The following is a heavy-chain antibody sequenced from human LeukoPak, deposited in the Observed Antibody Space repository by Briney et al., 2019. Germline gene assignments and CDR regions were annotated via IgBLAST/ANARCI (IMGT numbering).Heavy chain of an antibody. CDR2: VSDSGSST. V-gene: IGHV3-23*01. Sequence: PGGSLRLSCAASGFTFSSYAMSWVRQAPGKGLEWVSAVSDSGSSTYYADSVKGRFTISRDNSKNTLYLQMNSLRAEDTAVYYCARDKKTDDYGDYWPWVVDYWGQGTLVTVSS. J-gene: IGHJ4*02. CDR3: ARDKKTDDYGDYWPWVVDY. D-gene: IGHD4-17*01. CDR1: GFTFSSYA.